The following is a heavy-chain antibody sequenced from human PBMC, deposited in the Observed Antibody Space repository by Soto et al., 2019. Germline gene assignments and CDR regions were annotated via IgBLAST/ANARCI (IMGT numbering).Heavy chain of an antibody. CDR2: IKSSGST. CDR1: GGSITRNDHY. D-gene: IGHD6-19*01. V-gene: IGHV4-39*01. Sequence: QLQLQESGPGLVRPSETLSLICTVSGGSITRNDHYWGWIRQSPGKGLEWIGDIKSSGSTNYNLSLKSCVRRSVETSKNQFSLKMNSVTAADTAVYYCARLGSSGWYQGSYFDYWGQGTLVTVSS. J-gene: IGHJ4*02. CDR3: ARLGSSGWYQGSYFDY.